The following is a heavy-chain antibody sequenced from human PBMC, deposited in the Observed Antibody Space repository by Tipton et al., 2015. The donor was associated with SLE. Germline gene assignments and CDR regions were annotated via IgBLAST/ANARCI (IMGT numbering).Heavy chain of an antibody. CDR3: ARDSVAGSGMGV. CDR1: GDSVSSGSYY. D-gene: IGHD6-19*01. V-gene: IGHV4-61*01. CDR2: IYYSWST. J-gene: IGHJ6*02. Sequence: TLSLTCTVSGDSVSSGSYYWSWIRQPPEKGLEWIGYIYYSWSTKFNPSLKSRVTISIDTSKNQFSLKLSSVTAADTAVYYCARDSVAGSGMGVWGQRTTVPVPS.